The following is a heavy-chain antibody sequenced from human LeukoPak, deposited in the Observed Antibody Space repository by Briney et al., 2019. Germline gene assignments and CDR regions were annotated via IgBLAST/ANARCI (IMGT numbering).Heavy chain of an antibody. D-gene: IGHD3-10*01. V-gene: IGHV3-7*01. CDR2: IKQDGGEK. CDR1: GFTFCTYL. CDR3: SREDYFGSGSPAY. J-gene: IGHJ4*02. Sequence: GRSLRLSCAASGFTFCTYLMSWVRQALGKGLEWVANIKQDGGEKHYVDSVKGRFNISRDNTNNSLFLQMDGLRAEDTCFNYCSREDYFGSGSPAYWGQGTLVTVSS.